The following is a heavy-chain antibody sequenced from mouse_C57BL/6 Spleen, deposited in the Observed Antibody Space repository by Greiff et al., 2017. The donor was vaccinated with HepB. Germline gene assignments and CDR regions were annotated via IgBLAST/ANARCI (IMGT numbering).Heavy chain of an antibody. Sequence: QVQLQQPGAELVKPGASVKLSCKASGYTFTSYWMQWVKQRPGQGLEWIGEIDPSDSNTNYKQKFKGKATLTVDTSSSTAYMQLSSLSSEDSAVYCCARSADSSRYEFAYWGQGTLVTVSA. CDR3: ARSADSSRYEFAY. D-gene: IGHD3-2*02. V-gene: IGHV1-50*01. CDR2: IDPSDSNT. J-gene: IGHJ3*01. CDR1: GYTFTSYW.